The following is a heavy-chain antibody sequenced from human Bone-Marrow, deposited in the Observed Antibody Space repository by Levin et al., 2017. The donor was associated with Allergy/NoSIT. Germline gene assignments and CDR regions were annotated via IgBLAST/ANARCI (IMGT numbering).Heavy chain of an antibody. CDR3: ATDPRGDYGGY. D-gene: IGHD4-17*01. Sequence: PGGSLRLSCVVSGFTFSSNNMIWVRQAPGKGLEWLSYISSSSGSIYYADSVKGRFTISRDNAKNSLYLQMNSLRYEDTAIYYCATDPRGDYGGYWGQGTLVTVSS. V-gene: IGHV3-48*02. CDR2: ISSSSGSI. CDR1: GFTFSSNN. J-gene: IGHJ4*02.